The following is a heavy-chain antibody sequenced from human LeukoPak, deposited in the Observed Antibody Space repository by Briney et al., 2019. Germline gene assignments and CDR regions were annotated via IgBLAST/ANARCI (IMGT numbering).Heavy chain of an antibody. D-gene: IGHD3-3*01. CDR2: FKSDGSST. CDR3: ASGRWSDYLDY. V-gene: IGHV3-74*01. J-gene: IGHJ4*02. Sequence: SGGSLRLSCAASGFTFSSYWMHWVRQAPGKGLVWVSRFKSDGSSTSYADSVKGRFTISRDNAKSTLYLQMNSLRAEDTAVYYCASGRWSDYLDYWGQGTLVTVSS. CDR1: GFTFSSYW.